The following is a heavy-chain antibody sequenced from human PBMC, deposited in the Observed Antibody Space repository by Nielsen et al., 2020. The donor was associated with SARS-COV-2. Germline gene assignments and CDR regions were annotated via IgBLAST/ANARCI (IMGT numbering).Heavy chain of an antibody. CDR1: GFTFSSYA. J-gene: IGHJ4*02. D-gene: IGHD1-1*01. CDR2: ISYDGSNK. V-gene: IGHV3-30-3*01. Sequence: GESLKISCAASGFTFSSYAMHWVRQAPGKGLEWVAVISYDGSNKYYADSVKGRFTISRDNAKNSLYLQMNSLRAEDTAVYYCTRGWNVHFDYWGQGTLVTVSS. CDR3: TRGWNVHFDY.